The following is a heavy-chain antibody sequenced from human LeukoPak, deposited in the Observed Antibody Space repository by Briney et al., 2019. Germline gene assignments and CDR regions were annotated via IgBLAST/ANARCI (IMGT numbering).Heavy chain of an antibody. CDR2: IGYGGSDT. Sequence: GGSLRLSCTVSGFTLSSYEMTWFGQAPGKGLEWVSSIGYGGSDTHYADSVKGRFTISRDNSKSTLYLQMNSLRAEDTAVYFCAKEDSDSSGFFDYWGQGTLVTVSS. J-gene: IGHJ4*02. CDR3: AKEDSDSSGFFDY. CDR1: GFTLSSYE. D-gene: IGHD3-22*01. V-gene: IGHV3-23*01.